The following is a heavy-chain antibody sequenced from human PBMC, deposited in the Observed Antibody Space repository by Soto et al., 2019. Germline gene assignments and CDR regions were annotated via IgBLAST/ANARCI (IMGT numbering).Heavy chain of an antibody. CDR2: SYYSGST. J-gene: IGHJ1*01. D-gene: IGHD3-22*01. CDR3: VTNGDYYDRSGPNYFQY. Sequence: PSETLSLTCTVYGGSISSGGYYWAWVLQPPGKGLEWLGYSYYSGSTYHNPSLKGRITISVDTSKNQFSLKLSSVTAADTAVFYCVTNGDYYDRSGPNYFQYWGQGTLVTVPS. CDR1: GGSISSGGYY. V-gene: IGHV4-31*03.